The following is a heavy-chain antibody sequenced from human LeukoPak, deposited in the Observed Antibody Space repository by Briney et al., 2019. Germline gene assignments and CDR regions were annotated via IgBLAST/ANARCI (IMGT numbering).Heavy chain of an antibody. J-gene: IGHJ6*04. V-gene: IGHV3-23*01. CDR3: GTGIWFGDGYCGMDV. CDR2: ISGSGGST. D-gene: IGHD3-10*01. CDR1: GFIFSSYA. Sequence: GGSLRLSCAASGFIFSSYAMSWVRQAPGKGLEWVSAISGSGGSTYYADSVKGRFTISRDNSKNTLYVQMNSLRAEDTAVYYCGTGIWFGDGYCGMDVWGKGTTVTVSS.